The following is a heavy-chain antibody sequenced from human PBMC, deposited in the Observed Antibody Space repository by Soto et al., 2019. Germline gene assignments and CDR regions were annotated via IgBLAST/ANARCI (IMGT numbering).Heavy chain of an antibody. D-gene: IGHD3-22*01. J-gene: IGHJ4*02. CDR1: GGTFSSYA. CDR2: IIPILGTA. CDR3: ARDDSSGYLDY. V-gene: IGHV1-69*13. Sequence: SVKVSCKASGGTFSSYAISWVRQAPGQGLEWMGGIIPILGTANYAQKFQGRVTITADESTSTAYMELSSLRSEDTAVDYCARDDSSGYLDYWGQGTLVTVSS.